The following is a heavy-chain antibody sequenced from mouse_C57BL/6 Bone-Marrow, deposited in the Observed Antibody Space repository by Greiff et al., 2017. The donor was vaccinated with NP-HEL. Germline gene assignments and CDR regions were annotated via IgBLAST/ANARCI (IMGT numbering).Heavy chain of an antibody. D-gene: IGHD2-5*01. CDR2: IDPETGGT. CDR1: GYTFTDYE. J-gene: IGHJ3*01. CDR3: TRSGNYSNYGFAY. Sequence: QVQLKQSGAELVRPGASVTLSCKASGYTFTDYEMHWVKQTPVHGLEWIGAIDPETGGTAYNQKFKGKAILTADKSSSTAYMELRSLTSEDSAVYYCTRSGNYSNYGFAYWGQGTLVTVSA. V-gene: IGHV1-15*01.